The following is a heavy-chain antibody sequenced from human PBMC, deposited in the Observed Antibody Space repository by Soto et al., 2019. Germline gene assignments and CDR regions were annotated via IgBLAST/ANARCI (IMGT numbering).Heavy chain of an antibody. J-gene: IGHJ4*02. CDR3: ARGGDPDY. Sequence: EVQLVESGGGLVQPGGSLRLSCVASGFTFDYYWIHWGRQAPGEGLRWVSRLQTDGSHPDYADSVKGRFTISRDNAKNTLYLQMNNQRAEDTAVYYCARGGDPDYWGQGTLVTVSS. CDR2: LQTDGSHP. V-gene: IGHV3-74*01. CDR1: GFTFDYYW. D-gene: IGHD2-21*02.